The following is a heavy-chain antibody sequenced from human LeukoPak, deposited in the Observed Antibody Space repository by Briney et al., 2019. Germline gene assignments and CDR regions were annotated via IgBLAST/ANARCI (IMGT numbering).Heavy chain of an antibody. J-gene: IGHJ4*02. CDR2: IYYSGST. D-gene: IGHD2-2*01. Sequence: PSETLSLTCTVSGGSISSYYWSWIRQPPGKGLEWIGYIYYSGSTNYNPSLKSRVTISVDTSKNQFSLKLSSVTAADTAVYYCARIRRCSSTSCPSSDFDYWGQGTLVTVSS. V-gene: IGHV4-59*12. CDR1: GGSISSYY. CDR3: ARIRRCSSTSCPSSDFDY.